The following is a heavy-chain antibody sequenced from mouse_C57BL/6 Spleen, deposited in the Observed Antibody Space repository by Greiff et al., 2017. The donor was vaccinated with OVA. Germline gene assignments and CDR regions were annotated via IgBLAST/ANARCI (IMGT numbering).Heavy chain of an antibody. J-gene: IGHJ4*01. CDR1: GFNITDYY. D-gene: IGHD2-1*01. V-gene: IGHV14-2*01. Sequence: EVQVVESGAELVKPGASVKLSCTASGFNITDYYMHWVKQRPEQGLEWIGRIDPEDGETKYAQKFQGKATITAATSSHTAYLQLSSLTSEDTAVYYCASRWIYYGPLDAMDYWGQGTSVTVSS. CDR3: ASRWIYYGPLDAMDY. CDR2: IDPEDGET.